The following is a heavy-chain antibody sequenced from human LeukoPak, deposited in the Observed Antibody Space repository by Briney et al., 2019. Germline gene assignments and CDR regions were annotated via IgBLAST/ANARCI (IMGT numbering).Heavy chain of an antibody. D-gene: IGHD2-2*01. J-gene: IGHJ6*02. V-gene: IGHV1-2*02. CDR1: GYTFTDYY. CDR2: ITPNSGGT. Sequence: ASVKVSCKASGYTFTDYYIHWVRQAPGQGLEWMGWITPNSGGTNYAQRFQGRVTMTTDTSTSTAYMELRSLRSDDTAVYYCARGSYCSSTSCPTGYYYYGMDVWGQGTTVTVSS. CDR3: ARGSYCSSTSCPTGYYYYGMDV.